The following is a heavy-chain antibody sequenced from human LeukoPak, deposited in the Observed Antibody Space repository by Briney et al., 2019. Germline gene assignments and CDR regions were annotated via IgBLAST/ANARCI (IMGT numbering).Heavy chain of an antibody. CDR3: ARRVTFDY. Sequence: SETLSLTCAVSGYSISSGYYWGWIWQPPGKGLEWIGSIYHSGSTYYNPSLKSRVTISVDTSKNQFSLKLSSVTAADTAVYYCARRVTFDYWGQGTLVTVSS. J-gene: IGHJ4*02. CDR2: IYHSGST. CDR1: GYSISSGYY. D-gene: IGHD2-21*02. V-gene: IGHV4-38-2*01.